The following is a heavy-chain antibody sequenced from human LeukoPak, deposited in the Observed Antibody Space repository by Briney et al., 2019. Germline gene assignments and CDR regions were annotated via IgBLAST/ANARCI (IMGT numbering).Heavy chain of an antibody. Sequence: ASVKVSCKASGYTFTSYAMHWVRQAPGQRLEWMGWINAGNGNTKYSQKFQGRVTITRDTSASTAYMELSSLRSEDTAVYYCARGKMIRSVGLSDIDYWGQGTLVTVSS. J-gene: IGHJ4*02. CDR1: GYTFTSYA. D-gene: IGHD3-10*01. CDR2: INAGNGNT. V-gene: IGHV1-3*01. CDR3: ARGKMIRSVGLSDIDY.